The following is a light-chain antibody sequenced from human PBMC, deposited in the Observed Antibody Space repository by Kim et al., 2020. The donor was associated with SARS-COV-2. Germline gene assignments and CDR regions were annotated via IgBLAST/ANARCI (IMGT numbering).Light chain of an antibody. V-gene: IGKV1-27*01. CDR2: GAS. J-gene: IGKJ1*01. CDR3: QKYDGAPWT. Sequence: DIQLTQSPSSLSASVGDTVTITCRASQAFNNYLAWFQQRPGKLPKLLISGASTLQSGVPSRFSGSGFGTDFTLTISSLQTEDVATYYCQKYDGAPWTFGPGTKVDIK. CDR1: QAFNNY.